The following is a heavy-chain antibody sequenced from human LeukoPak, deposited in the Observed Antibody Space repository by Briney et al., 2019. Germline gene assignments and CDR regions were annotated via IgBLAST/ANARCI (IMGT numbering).Heavy chain of an antibody. CDR3: ARAPLTTATSDYFDL. CDR2: IHHAGAT. Sequence: SETLSLTCTVSDYYISSGHYWGWIRQPPGKGLEWIGNIHHAGATYYNPSLKSRVTMSVDTSKNQFSLRLTSVTAADTAVYYCARAPLTTATSDYFDLWGLGTLVTVSS. D-gene: IGHD4-17*01. V-gene: IGHV4-38-2*02. CDR1: DYYISSGHY. J-gene: IGHJ4*02.